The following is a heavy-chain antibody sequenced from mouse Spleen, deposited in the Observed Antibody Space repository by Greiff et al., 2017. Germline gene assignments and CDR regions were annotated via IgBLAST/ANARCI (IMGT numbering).Heavy chain of an antibody. CDR3: ARGVLYAMDY. J-gene: IGHJ4*01. CDR2: INPSSGYT. CDR1: GYTFTSYT. V-gene: IGHV1-4*01. Sequence: VKLMESGAELARPGASVKMSCKASGYTFTSYTMHWVKQRPGQGLEWIGYINPSSGYTNYNQKFKDKATLTADKSSSTAYMQLSSLTSEDSAVYYCARGVLYAMDYWGQGTSVTVSS.